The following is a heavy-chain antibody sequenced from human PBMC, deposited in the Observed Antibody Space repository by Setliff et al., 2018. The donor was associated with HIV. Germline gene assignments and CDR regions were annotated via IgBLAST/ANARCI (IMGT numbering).Heavy chain of an antibody. CDR1: GYTFTSKH. CDR3: ASPTAIPH. J-gene: IGHJ4*02. CDR2: MDPSSAAT. Sequence: ASVKVSCKASGYTFTSKHINWVRQATGQGLEWLGWMDPSSAATGYAQKFQGRVTMTRNTSISTAYMELSSLRPEDTAVYYCASPTAIPHWGQGTLVTVSS. D-gene: IGHD2-21*02. V-gene: IGHV1-8*01.